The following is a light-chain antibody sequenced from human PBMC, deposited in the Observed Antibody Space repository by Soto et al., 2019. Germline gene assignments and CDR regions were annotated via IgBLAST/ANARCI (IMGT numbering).Light chain of an antibody. CDR2: GAS. V-gene: IGKV3-20*01. Sequence: EIVLTQSPGTLALSPGETASLSCRASQSVRGGNVAWYQQRPGQAPRLLIYGASSRATGISDRFSGRGSGTDFTLTISSLEPEDFAVYFCQQYGTSPRTFGQGTKV. J-gene: IGKJ1*01. CDR3: QQYGTSPRT. CDR1: QSVRGGN.